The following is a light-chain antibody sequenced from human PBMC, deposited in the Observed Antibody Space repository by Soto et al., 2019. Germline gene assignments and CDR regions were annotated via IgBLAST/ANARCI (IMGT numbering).Light chain of an antibody. CDR2: EAS. J-gene: IGKJ4*01. Sequence: DIPMTQSPSSLSASVRDRVTITCRASQDIKKYLAWFQHKPGKAPKSLIYEASSLQSGVPSNFSGTGSGTYFTLTIISLQPEDFATYFCQQYNRYPLTFGGGTKVEIK. V-gene: IGKV1-16*02. CDR3: QQYNRYPLT. CDR1: QDIKKY.